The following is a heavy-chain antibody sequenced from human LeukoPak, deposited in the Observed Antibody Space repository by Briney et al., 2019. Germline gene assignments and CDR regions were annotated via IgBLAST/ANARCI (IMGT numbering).Heavy chain of an antibody. J-gene: IGHJ4*02. V-gene: IGHV3-7*03. CDR2: IKQDGSEK. D-gene: IGHD2/OR15-2a*01. CDR1: GFTFSSYW. Sequence: GGSLGLSCAASGFTFSSYWMSWVRQAPGKGLEWVANIKQDGSEKYYVDSVKGRFTISRDNAKNSLYLQMNSLRAEDTAVYYCARGSRDGLLSPIDYWGQGTLVTVSS. CDR3: ARGSRDGLLSPIDY.